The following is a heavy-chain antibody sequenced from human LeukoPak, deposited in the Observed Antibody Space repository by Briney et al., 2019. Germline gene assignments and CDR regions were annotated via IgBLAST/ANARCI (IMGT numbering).Heavy chain of an antibody. Sequence: GGSLRLSCAASGFTFSSYEMNWVRQAPGKGLEWVSYISSSGSSAYYADFVKGRFTISRDNAKNSLYLQMNSLRAEDTAVYYCAKDRYPAGLDFDYWGQGTLVTVSS. CDR1: GFTFSSYE. D-gene: IGHD6-19*01. J-gene: IGHJ4*02. CDR3: AKDRYPAGLDFDY. CDR2: ISSSGSSA. V-gene: IGHV3-48*03.